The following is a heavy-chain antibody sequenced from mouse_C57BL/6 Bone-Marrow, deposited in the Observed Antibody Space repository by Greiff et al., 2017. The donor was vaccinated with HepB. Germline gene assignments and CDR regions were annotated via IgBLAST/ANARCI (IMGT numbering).Heavy chain of an antibody. Sequence: DVQLVESGGGLVQPKGSLKLSCAASGFTFNTYAMHWVRQAPGKGLEWVARIRSKSSNYATYYADSVKDRFTISRDDSQSMLYLQMNNLKTEDTAMYYCVRDSPAGAWFAYWGQGTLVTVSA. CDR1: GFTFNTYA. J-gene: IGHJ3*01. CDR2: IRSKSSNYAT. V-gene: IGHV10-3*01. D-gene: IGHD4-1*01. CDR3: VRDSPAGAWFAY.